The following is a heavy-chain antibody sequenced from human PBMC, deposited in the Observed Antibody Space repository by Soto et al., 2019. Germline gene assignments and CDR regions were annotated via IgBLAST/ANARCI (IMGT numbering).Heavy chain of an antibody. J-gene: IGHJ3*02. CDR2: IYYSGST. CDR3: ARHRTTMISPYAFDI. CDR1: GGSISSYY. V-gene: IGHV4-59*08. D-gene: IGHD3-22*01. Sequence: QVQLQESGPGLVKPSETLSLTCTVSGGSISSYYWSWIRQPPGKGLEWIGYIYYSGSTNYNPSLLSRVTISVDTSKNQLSLKMSSVTAADTAVYYCARHRTTMISPYAFDIWGQGTMVTVSS.